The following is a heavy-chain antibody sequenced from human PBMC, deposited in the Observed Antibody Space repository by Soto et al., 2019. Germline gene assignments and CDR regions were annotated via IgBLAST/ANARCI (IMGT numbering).Heavy chain of an antibody. J-gene: IGHJ4*02. CDR1: GFTFSSYW. Sequence: GGSLRLSCAASGFTFSSYWMSWVRQAPGKGLEWVANIKQDGSEKYYVDSVKGRFTISRDNAKNSLYLQMNSLRAEDTAVYYCARDYYDFWSGYYTGPTSFDYWGQGTLVTVSS. CDR2: IKQDGSEK. V-gene: IGHV3-7*01. D-gene: IGHD3-3*01. CDR3: ARDYYDFWSGYYTGPTSFDY.